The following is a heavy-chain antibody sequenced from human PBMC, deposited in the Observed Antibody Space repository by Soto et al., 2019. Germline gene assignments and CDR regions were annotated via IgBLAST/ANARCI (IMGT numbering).Heavy chain of an antibody. CDR1: GFTFSSYD. CDR3: AKDRKSGSGWYWDY. V-gene: IGHV3-23*01. CDR2: ISGSGTSK. J-gene: IGHJ4*02. Sequence: GGSLRLSCAASGFTFSSYDMHWVRQATGKGLEWVSAISGSGTSKYDADSVKGRFSISRDNSKNTLYLQMNSLRAEDTAVYYCAKDRKSGSGWYWDYWGQGTLVTV. D-gene: IGHD6-19*01.